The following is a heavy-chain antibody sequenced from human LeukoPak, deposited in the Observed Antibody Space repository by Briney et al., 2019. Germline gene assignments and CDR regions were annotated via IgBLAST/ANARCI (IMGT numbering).Heavy chain of an antibody. D-gene: IGHD3-10*01. Sequence: SQTLSLTCTVSGGSIGSGSYYWSWIRQPAGKGLEWIGRIYTSGSTNYNPSLKSRVTISVDTSKNQFSLKLSSVTAADTAVYYCARGDARDYYGSGSFPFDYWGQGTLVTVSS. CDR3: ARGDARDYYGSGSFPFDY. J-gene: IGHJ4*02. CDR1: GGSIGSGSYY. V-gene: IGHV4-61*02. CDR2: IYTSGST.